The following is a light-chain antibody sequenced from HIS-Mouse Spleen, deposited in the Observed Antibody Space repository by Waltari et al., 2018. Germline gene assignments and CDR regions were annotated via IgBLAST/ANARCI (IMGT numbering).Light chain of an antibody. J-gene: IGLJ2*01. Sequence: SYELTQPPSVSVSPGQTASITCSGDKLGDKYACWYQQKPGQSPVLVIYQDSKRPSGSPGRFSGSNSGNTATLTISGTQAMDEADYYCQAWDSSVVFGGGTKLTVL. V-gene: IGLV3-1*01. CDR2: QDS. CDR3: QAWDSSVV. CDR1: KLGDKY.